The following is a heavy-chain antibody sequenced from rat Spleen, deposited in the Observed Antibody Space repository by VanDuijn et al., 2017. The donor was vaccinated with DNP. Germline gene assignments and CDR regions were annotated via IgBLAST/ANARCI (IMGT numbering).Heavy chain of an antibody. V-gene: IGHV3-1*01. CDR1: GHSITSNY. Sequence: EVQLQESGPGLVKPSQSLSLTCSVTGHSITSNYWGWIRQFPGNKMEWIGHISYSGTTSYHPSLKSRISITRDTSKNQFFLQLRSVTTEDTATYYCARSVRATSYYAMDAWGQGTSVTVSS. D-gene: IGHD1-3*01. CDR2: ISYSGTT. CDR3: ARSVRATSYYAMDA. J-gene: IGHJ4*01.